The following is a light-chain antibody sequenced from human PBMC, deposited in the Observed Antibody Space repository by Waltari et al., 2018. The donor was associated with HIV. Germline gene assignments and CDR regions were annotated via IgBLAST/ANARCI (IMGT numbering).Light chain of an antibody. Sequence: QSVLTQPHSVSGAPGQRVTISCTGSSSNIGALSRVYVHWYQQLPGPAPKLLIYGNNNRPSGVPDRFSGSKSGASASLAITGLQAEDEADYYCQSYDTSLSGSVFGGGTKLTVL. J-gene: IGLJ3*02. CDR1: SSNIGALSRVY. CDR3: QSYDTSLSGSV. V-gene: IGLV1-40*01. CDR2: GNN.